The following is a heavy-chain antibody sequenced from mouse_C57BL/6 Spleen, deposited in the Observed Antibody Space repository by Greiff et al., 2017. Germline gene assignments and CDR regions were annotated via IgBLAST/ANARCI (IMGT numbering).Heavy chain of an antibody. CDR3: ARGNTREYYALED. D-gene: IGHD5-1-1*01. Sequence: QVQLQQPGAELVRPGSSVKLSCKASGYTFTSYWMPWVKQRPIQGLEWIGDIYPSSGRTNYNEKFKGKATLTVDTSSSTAYMQLSSLTSEDSAVYYCARGNTREYYALEDWGTGTSVT. V-gene: IGHV1-55*01. CDR1: GYTFTSYW. CDR2: IYPSSGRT. J-gene: IGHJ4*01.